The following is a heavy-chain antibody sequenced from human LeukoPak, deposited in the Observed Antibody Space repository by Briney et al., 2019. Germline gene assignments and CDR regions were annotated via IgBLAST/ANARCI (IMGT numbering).Heavy chain of an antibody. Sequence: GASVKVSCKASGGTFRSNAISWVRQAPGQGLEWMGGITPIFGTANYAQKFQGRVTITADESTSTAYMELSSLRSEDTAVYYCARAWLNMVRGGYYYYGMDVWGQGTTVTVSS. CDR1: GGTFRSNA. CDR2: ITPIFGTA. D-gene: IGHD3-10*01. V-gene: IGHV1-69*01. J-gene: IGHJ6*02. CDR3: ARAWLNMVRGGYYYYGMDV.